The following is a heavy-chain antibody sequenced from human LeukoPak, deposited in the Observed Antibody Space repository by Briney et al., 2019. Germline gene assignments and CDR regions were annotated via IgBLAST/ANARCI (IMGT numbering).Heavy chain of an antibody. CDR3: ARVDGSSANYYFDY. V-gene: IGHV4-30-4*01. D-gene: IGHD6-6*01. CDR2: IYYSGST. Sequence: SETLSLTCTVSGGSLSSGDYYWRWLRQPPGRGVEWIGYIYYSGSTYYNPSLKSRVTISVDTSKNQFSLKLSSVTAADTAVYYCARVDGSSANYYFDYWGQGTLVTVSS. J-gene: IGHJ4*02. CDR1: GGSLSSGDYY.